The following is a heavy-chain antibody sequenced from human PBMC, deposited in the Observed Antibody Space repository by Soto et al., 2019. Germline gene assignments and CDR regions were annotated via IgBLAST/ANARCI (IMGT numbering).Heavy chain of an antibody. V-gene: IGHV3-30*18. Sequence: GKGLEWVAVISYDGSNKYYADSVKGRFTISRDNSKNTLYLQMNSLRAEDTALYYCAKGMVVADTRRLFDYWGQGTLVTVSS. CDR3: AKGMVVADTRRLFDY. J-gene: IGHJ4*02. D-gene: IGHD2-15*01. CDR2: ISYDGSNK.